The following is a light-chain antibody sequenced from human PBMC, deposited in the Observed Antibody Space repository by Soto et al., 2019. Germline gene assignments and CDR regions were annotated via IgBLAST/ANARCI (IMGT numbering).Light chain of an antibody. CDR3: QQRSNWPPKFT. CDR1: QSVSSSY. J-gene: IGKJ3*01. CDR2: GAS. V-gene: IGKV3D-20*02. Sequence: EIVLTQSPGTLSLSPGERATLSCRASQSVSSSYLAWYQQKPGQAPRLLVYGASSRATGISDRFSGSGSGTDFTLTISRLEPEDFAVYYCQQRSNWPPKFTFGPGTKVDIK.